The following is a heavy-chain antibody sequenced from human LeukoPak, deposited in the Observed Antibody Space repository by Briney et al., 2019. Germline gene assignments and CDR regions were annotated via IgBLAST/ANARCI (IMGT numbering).Heavy chain of an antibody. CDR3: ARDYCSGGSCYLFDY. V-gene: IGHV4-4*07. CDR2: TYTSGST. CDR1: GGSISSYY. D-gene: IGHD2-15*01. Sequence: PSETLSLTCTVSGGSISSYYWSWIRQPAGKGLEWIGRTYTSGSTNYNPSLKSRVTMSVDTSKNQFSLKLSSVTAADTAVYYCARDYCSGGSCYLFDYCGQGTLVTVSS. J-gene: IGHJ4*02.